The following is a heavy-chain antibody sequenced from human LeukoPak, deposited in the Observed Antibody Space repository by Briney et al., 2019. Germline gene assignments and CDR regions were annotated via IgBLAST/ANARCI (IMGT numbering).Heavy chain of an antibody. CDR2: ISSSGST. CDR3: ARAPAHSSSWYYYYYMDV. J-gene: IGHJ6*03. Sequence: PSETLSLTCTVSGDSISSGDYYWSWVRQPAGKGLEWIGRISSSGSTNYNPSLKSRVTISVDTSKNQFSLKLSSVTAADTAVYYCARAPAHSSSWYYYYYMDVWGKGTTVTVSS. V-gene: IGHV4-61*02. D-gene: IGHD6-13*01. CDR1: GDSISSGDYY.